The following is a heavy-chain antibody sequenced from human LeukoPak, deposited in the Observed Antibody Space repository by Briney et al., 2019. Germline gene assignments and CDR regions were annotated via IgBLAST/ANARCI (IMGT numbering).Heavy chain of an antibody. Sequence: GRSLILSCAASGFTFSSYGMHWVRQAPGRGLEGGAVIWNDGSHKYYADSVKGRFTISRDNSKNTLYLQMNSLRAEDTAVYYCAKRVGPNNYYFDYWGQGTLVTVSS. CDR1: GFTFSSYG. V-gene: IGHV3-33*06. J-gene: IGHJ4*02. CDR2: IWNDGSHK. CDR3: AKRVGPNNYYFDY. D-gene: IGHD2-2*01.